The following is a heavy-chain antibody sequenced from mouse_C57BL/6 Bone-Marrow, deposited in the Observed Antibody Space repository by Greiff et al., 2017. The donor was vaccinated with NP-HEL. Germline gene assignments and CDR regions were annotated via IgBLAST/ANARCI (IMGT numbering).Heavy chain of an antibody. CDR3: ARGGNSPYYYAMDY. Sequence: EVQLQQSGPELVKPGASVKISCKASGYTFTDYYMNWVKQSHGKSLEWIGDINPNNGGTSYNQKFKGKATLTVDKSSSTAYMELRSLTSEDSAVYYCARGGNSPYYYAMDYWGQGTSVTVSS. D-gene: IGHD2-1*01. J-gene: IGHJ4*01. CDR2: INPNNGGT. V-gene: IGHV1-26*01. CDR1: GYTFTDYY.